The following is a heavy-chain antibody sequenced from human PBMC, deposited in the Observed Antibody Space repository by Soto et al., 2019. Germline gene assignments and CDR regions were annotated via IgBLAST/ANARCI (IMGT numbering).Heavy chain of an antibody. Sequence: SETLSLTCTVSGGSISSGSYYWSWIRQHPGKGLEWIGYICYSGSTYYNQSLKSRVTISVDTSKKQFSLNLSSVTAADTAVYYCARGVTVTTAFEIGRQGTMVTVSS. V-gene: IGHV4-31*03. CDR1: GGSISSGSYY. J-gene: IGHJ3*02. CDR2: ICYSGST. D-gene: IGHD4-17*01. CDR3: ARGVTVTTAFEI.